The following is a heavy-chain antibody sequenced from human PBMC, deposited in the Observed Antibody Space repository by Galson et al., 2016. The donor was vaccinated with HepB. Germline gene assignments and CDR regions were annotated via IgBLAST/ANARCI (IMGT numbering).Heavy chain of an antibody. CDR3: ARDRDSLFGVAPRGWFDS. J-gene: IGHJ5*01. D-gene: IGHD3-3*01. V-gene: IGHV4-61*09. Sequence: TLSLTCTVSGDSITSGSYSWSWIRQPAGKGLEWTAHIFASGSTNYNPPLRSRVTISKDPAKNQFSLKLTAVTAADTAVYFCARDRDSLFGVAPRGWFDSWGQGALVTVSS. CDR1: GDSITSGSYS. CDR2: IFASGST.